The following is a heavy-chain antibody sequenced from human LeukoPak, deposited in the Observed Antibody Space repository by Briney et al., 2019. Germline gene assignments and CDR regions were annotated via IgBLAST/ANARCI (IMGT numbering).Heavy chain of an antibody. CDR3: ARLPHYDFWRGYYIRY. CDR1: GGSISSSNW. Sequence: SETLSLTCAVSGGSISSSNWWSWVRQPPGKGLEWIGEIYHSETSNYNPSLKSRVTISVDKSKNQFSLKLSCVTAADTAVYYCARLPHYDFWRGYYIRYWGQGTLVTVSS. V-gene: IGHV4-4*02. CDR2: IYHSETS. D-gene: IGHD3-3*01. J-gene: IGHJ4*02.